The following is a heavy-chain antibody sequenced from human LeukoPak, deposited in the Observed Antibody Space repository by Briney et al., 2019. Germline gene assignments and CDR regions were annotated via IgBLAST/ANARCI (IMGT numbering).Heavy chain of an antibody. V-gene: IGHV3-30*18. Sequence: PGGSLRLSCAASGFTVGNNYMSWVRQAPGKGLEWVAVISYDGSNKYYADSVKGRFTISRDNSKNTLYLQMNSLRAEDTAVYYCAKDAPWFDPWGQGTLVTVSS. J-gene: IGHJ5*02. CDR2: ISYDGSNK. CDR3: AKDAPWFDP. CDR1: GFTVGNNY.